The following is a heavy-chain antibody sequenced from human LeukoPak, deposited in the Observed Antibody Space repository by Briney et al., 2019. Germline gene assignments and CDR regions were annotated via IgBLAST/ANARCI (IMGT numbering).Heavy chain of an antibody. V-gene: IGHV1-8*01. CDR2: MNPNRGKK. D-gene: IGHD3-9*01. J-gene: IGHJ4*02. CDR1: GYTFTSYD. CDR3: ARETTISPYYFDY. Sequence: SVKVSCKASGYTFTSYDMNWVRQAPGKGLEWMGCMNPNRGKKYYAETFQGGVTMTRNTSITTTYMELSSLKSEDTDVYYCARETTISPYYFDYWGLGSQVTVSP.